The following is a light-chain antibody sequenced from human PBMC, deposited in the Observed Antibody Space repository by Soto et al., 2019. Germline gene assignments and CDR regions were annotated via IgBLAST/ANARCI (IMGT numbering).Light chain of an antibody. V-gene: IGLV1-44*01. Sequence: QSVLTQPLSASASPGQRVTISCSGGSSNIGSNTVAWYQHLPGTAPPRLIFTAGQRPSGVPGRFSGSKSGNVASLTISGLQAEDEADYYCSSYTRSSTLVFGGGTKLTVL. J-gene: IGLJ3*02. CDR1: SSNIGSNT. CDR2: TAG. CDR3: SSYTRSSTLV.